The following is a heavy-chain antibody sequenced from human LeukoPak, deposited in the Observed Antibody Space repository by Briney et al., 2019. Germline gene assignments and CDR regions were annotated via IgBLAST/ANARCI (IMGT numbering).Heavy chain of an antibody. V-gene: IGHV1-18*01. CDR2: IGGYQGST. CDR1: GYTFTNYG. Sequence: ASVKVSCKASGYTFTNYGITWVRQAPGQGLEWMGWIGGYQGSTKYAQNFQGRVTMTIDTSTSTAYMELRDLRSDDTAVYYCSRAMTALPVRGAFDLWGQGTMVIVSS. J-gene: IGHJ3*01. CDR3: SRAMTALPVRGAFDL. D-gene: IGHD2-21*02.